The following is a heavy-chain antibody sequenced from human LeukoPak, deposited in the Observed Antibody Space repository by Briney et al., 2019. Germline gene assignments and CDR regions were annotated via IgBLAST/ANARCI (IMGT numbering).Heavy chain of an antibody. Sequence: GGSLRLSCAASGFTFSDYYMSWIRQAPGKGLEWVSYIASSSSYTNYADSVKGRFTISRDNAKNSLYLQMNSLRAEDTAVYYCARAMEATRRSTGTCNYFDYWGQGTLVTVSS. J-gene: IGHJ4*02. V-gene: IGHV3-11*06. D-gene: IGHD1/OR15-1a*01. CDR1: GFTFSDYY. CDR3: ARAMEATRRSTGTCNYFDY. CDR2: IASSSSYT.